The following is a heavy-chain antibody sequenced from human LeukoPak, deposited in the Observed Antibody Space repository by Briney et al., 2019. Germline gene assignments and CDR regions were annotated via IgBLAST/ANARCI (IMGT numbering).Heavy chain of an antibody. CDR2: ISYDAAVK. CDR1: GFTLRSYA. Sequence: GRSLRLSCAVSGFTLRSYAIHWVRQAPGKGLQWVAFISYDAAVKYYADSVKGRFTISRDNSNHTLSLQMNSLRVEDTAIYYCVKDIQLSTWGLGTMVTVSS. V-gene: IGHV3-30-3*02. D-gene: IGHD5-24*01. CDR3: VKDIQLST. J-gene: IGHJ3*01.